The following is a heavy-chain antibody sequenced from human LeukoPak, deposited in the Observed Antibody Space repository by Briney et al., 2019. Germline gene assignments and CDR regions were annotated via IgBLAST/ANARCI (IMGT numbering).Heavy chain of an antibody. J-gene: IGHJ6*03. Sequence: ASVKVSCKASGYTFTSYDINWVRQATGQGLEWMGWMNPNSGNTGYAQRFQGRVTMTRNTSISTAYMELSSLRSEDTAVYYCARDHIVGAGYYYYYYMDVWGKGTTVTVSS. V-gene: IGHV1-8*02. D-gene: IGHD1-26*01. CDR3: ARDHIVGAGYYYYYYMDV. CDR1: GYTFTSYD. CDR2: MNPNSGNT.